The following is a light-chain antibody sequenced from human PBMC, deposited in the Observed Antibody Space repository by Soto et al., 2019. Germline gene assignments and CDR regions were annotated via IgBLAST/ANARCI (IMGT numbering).Light chain of an antibody. J-gene: IGKJ1*01. CDR1: QTVTNNY. Sequence: EIVWTQSPGTLSLSPGERATLSCRASQTVTNNYLAWYQQKPGQAPRLLIYDTSSRATGIPNTFSGSGSGTDFTLTISRLEPEDSAMYYCQQYGGAPRTFGQGTKVQIK. V-gene: IGKV3-20*01. CDR2: DTS. CDR3: QQYGGAPRT.